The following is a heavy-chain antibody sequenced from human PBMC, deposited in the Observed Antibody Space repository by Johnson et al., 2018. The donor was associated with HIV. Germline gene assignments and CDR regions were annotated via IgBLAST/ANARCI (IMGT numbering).Heavy chain of an antibody. V-gene: IGHV3-30*02. J-gene: IGHJ3*02. CDR1: GFTFSSYG. D-gene: IGHD3-16*01. CDR2: IRFVGTKK. Sequence: VQLVESGGGLVQPGGSLRLSCAASGFTFSSYGIHWVRQAPGKGLEWVTFIRFVGTKKYYADSVKGRFTISRDDSKNTVHLQISSLRPEDTAVYYCAKRAATGDDAFDIWGQGTMVTVSS. CDR3: AKRAATGDDAFDI.